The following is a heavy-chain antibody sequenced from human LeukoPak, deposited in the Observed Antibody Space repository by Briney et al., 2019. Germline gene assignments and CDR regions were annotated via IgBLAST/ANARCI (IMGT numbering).Heavy chain of an antibody. Sequence: ASVKVSCRASGYTFTGYYMHWVRQAPGQGLEWMGWINPNSGGTNYAQKFQGRVTMTRDTSISTAYMELSRLRSDDTAVYYCARDLWEYYYDSSGSSYFQHWGQGTLVTVSS. J-gene: IGHJ1*01. D-gene: IGHD3-22*01. CDR1: GYTFTGYY. CDR3: ARDLWEYYYDSSGSSYFQH. CDR2: INPNSGGT. V-gene: IGHV1-2*02.